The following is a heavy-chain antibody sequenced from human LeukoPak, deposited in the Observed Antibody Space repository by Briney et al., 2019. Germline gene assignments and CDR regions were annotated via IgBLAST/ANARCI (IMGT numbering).Heavy chain of an antibody. V-gene: IGHV3-33*01. J-gene: IGHJ5*02. CDR2: IWYDGSNK. CDR3: AGPAVASAS. D-gene: IGHD4-23*01. CDR1: GFTFSSYG. Sequence: GGSLRLSCAASGFTFSSYGMHWVRQAPGKGLEWVAVIWYDGSNKYYADSVKGRFTISRDNSKNTLYLQMNSLRAEDTAVYYCAGPAVASASWGQGTLVTVSS.